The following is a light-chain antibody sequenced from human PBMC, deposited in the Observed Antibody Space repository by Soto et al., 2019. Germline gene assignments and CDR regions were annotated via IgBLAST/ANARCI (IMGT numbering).Light chain of an antibody. J-gene: IGLJ1*01. V-gene: IGLV1-40*01. Sequence: QSVLTQPPSVSGAPGQRVSISCTGGSSNVGAGFDVHWYQQLPRTAPKLLIYNNNNRPSGVPDRFSVSRSATSASLAITGLQAADEADYYCQSYDSSLSAYVFGTGTKLTVL. CDR3: QSYDSSLSAYV. CDR2: NNN. CDR1: SSNVGAGFD.